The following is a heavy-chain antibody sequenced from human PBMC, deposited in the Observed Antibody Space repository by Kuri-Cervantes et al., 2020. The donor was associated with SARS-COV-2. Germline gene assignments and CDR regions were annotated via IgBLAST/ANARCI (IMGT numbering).Heavy chain of an antibody. D-gene: IGHD6-25*01. CDR1: GFTFSSYW. J-gene: IGHJ3*02. Sequence: GESLKISCAASGFTFSSYWMHWVRQAPGKGLVWVSRINSDGSSTSYADSVKGRFTISRDNAKNTLYLQMNSLRAEDTAVYYCARVFFFQRGRAAFDIWGQGTMVTDSS. V-gene: IGHV3-74*01. CDR2: INSDGSST. CDR3: ARVFFFQRGRAAFDI.